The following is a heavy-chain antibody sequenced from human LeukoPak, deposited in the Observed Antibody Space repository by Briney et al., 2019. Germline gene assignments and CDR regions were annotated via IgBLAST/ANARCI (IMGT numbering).Heavy chain of an antibody. J-gene: IGHJ4*02. D-gene: IGHD3-10*01. Sequence: GGSLRLSCAASGFTFSSYEMNWVRQAPGKGLEWVSYISSSGSTIYYVDSVKGRFTISRDNAKNSLYLQMNSLRAEDTAVYYCASALSDYYGSGSSDYWGQGTLVTVSS. CDR1: GFTFSSYE. V-gene: IGHV3-48*03. CDR2: ISSSGSTI. CDR3: ASALSDYYGSGSSDY.